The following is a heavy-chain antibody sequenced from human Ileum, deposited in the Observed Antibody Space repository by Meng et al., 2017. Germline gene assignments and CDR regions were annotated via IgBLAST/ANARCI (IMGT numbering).Heavy chain of an antibody. D-gene: IGHD3-10*01. CDR3: ARHVTMVRGVTTIDY. Sequence: ASVKVSCKASGYTFTSYGISRVRHAPGQGLEWMGWISAYNGNTNYAQKLQGRVTMTTDTTTSTAYMELRSLRSDDTAVYYCARHVTMVRGVTTIDYWGQGALVTVSS. V-gene: IGHV1-18*01. CDR1: GYTFTSYG. CDR2: ISAYNGNT. J-gene: IGHJ4*02.